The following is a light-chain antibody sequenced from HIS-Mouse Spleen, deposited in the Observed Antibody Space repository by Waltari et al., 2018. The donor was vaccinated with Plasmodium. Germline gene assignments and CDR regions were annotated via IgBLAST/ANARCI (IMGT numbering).Light chain of an antibody. V-gene: IGLV2-23*01. CDR2: EGS. J-gene: IGLJ3*02. CDR3: CSYAGSSTNWV. Sequence: QSALTQPASASASPRPSITISCTGTRSDVWAYSFVPWYQQHPGKAPKLMIYEGSKRPSGVPNRFSGSKSGNTASLTISGLQAEDEADYYCCSYAGSSTNWVFGGGTKLTVL. CDR1: RSDVWAYSF.